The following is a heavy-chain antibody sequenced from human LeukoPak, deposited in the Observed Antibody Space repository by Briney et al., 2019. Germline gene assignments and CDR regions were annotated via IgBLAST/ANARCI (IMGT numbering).Heavy chain of an antibody. Sequence: PSETLSLTCAVYGGSLSGYYWSWIRQPPGKGLEWIGEINHSGRTYYNPSLKSRVTISVDRSKNQFSLKLSSVTVADTAVYYCARSLLGYDGSAYYGSGMDVWGQGTTVTVSS. CDR3: ARSLLGYDGSAYYGSGMDV. CDR2: INHSGRT. D-gene: IGHD3-22*01. CDR1: GGSLSGYY. J-gene: IGHJ6*02. V-gene: IGHV4-34*01.